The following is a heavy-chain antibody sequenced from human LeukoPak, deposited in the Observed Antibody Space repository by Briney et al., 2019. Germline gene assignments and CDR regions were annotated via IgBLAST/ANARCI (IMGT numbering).Heavy chain of an antibody. CDR1: GFPFSSYS. J-gene: IGHJ4*02. D-gene: IGHD3-10*01. CDR3: ARDSQNYYGSGGEFDY. V-gene: IGHV3-21*01. CDR2: ISSSSSYI. Sequence: GGSLRLSCAASGFPFSSYSMNWVRQAPGKGPECVSSISSSSSYIYYADSVRGRFTISRDNAKTSLYLQMNGLRAEDTAVYYCARDSQNYYGSGGEFDYWGQGTLVTLPS.